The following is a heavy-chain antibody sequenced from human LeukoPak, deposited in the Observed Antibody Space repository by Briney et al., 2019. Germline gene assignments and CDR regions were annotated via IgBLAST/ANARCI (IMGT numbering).Heavy chain of an antibody. CDR3: ARFPIYCSGGSCYGPDYYYGMDV. V-gene: IGHV1-69*13. J-gene: IGHJ6*02. CDR1: GGTFSSYA. CDR2: IIPIFGTA. D-gene: IGHD2-15*01. Sequence: SVKVSRKASGGTFSSYAISWVRQAPGQGLEWMGGIIPIFGTANYAQKFQGRVTITADESTSTAYMELSSLRSEDTAVYYCARFPIYCSGGSCYGPDYYYGMDVWGQGTTVTVSS.